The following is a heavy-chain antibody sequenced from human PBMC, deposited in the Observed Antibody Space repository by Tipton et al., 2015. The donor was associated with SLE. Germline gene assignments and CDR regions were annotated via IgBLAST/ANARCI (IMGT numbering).Heavy chain of an antibody. CDR3: VKSVVVVSPRDYYYYMDV. Sequence: TLSLTCTVSGGSISSGSSSWNWVRQPAGKGLEWIGLIYSSGITNYNPSLQSRVTLSVDMSKNQFSLRLSSVTAADTGVYYCVKSVVVVSPRDYYYYMDVWGKGTTVTVSS. V-gene: IGHV4-61*02. CDR1: GGSISSGSSS. D-gene: IGHD2-15*01. CDR2: IYSSGIT. J-gene: IGHJ6*03.